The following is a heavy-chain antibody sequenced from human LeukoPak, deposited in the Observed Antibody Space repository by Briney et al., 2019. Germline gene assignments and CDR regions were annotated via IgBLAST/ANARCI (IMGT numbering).Heavy chain of an antibody. D-gene: IGHD3-16*02. Sequence: GGSLRLSCAASGFTFSSYGMHWVRQAPGKGLEWVAFIRYDGSNKYYADSVKGRFTISRDNSKNTLYLQMNSLRAEDTAVYYCAKDAGYDYVWGSYRYGSYFDYWGQGTLVTVSS. CDR2: IRYDGSNK. CDR3: AKDAGYDYVWGSYRYGSYFDY. CDR1: GFTFSSYG. V-gene: IGHV3-30*02. J-gene: IGHJ4*02.